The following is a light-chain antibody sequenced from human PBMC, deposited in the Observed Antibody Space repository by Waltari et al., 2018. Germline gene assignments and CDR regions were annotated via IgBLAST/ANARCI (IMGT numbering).Light chain of an antibody. J-gene: IGLJ3*02. CDR3: QSFDSNVRGGVV. CDR1: SSNIGAGHD. V-gene: IGLV1-40*01. Sequence: QSILTQPTSVSGAPGQRVTISCTGSSSNIGAGHDVHWYQAFPGTAPKLPIYGNNNRPSWVPDRFSGSKSGSSASLAINGLQAEDEADYYCQSFDSNVRGGVVFGGGTKVTVL. CDR2: GNN.